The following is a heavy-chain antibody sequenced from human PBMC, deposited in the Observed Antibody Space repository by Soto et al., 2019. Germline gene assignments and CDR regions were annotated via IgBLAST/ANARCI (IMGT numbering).Heavy chain of an antibody. CDR1: GSTFSSYS. Sequence: GGSLRLSCAASGSTFSSYSMNWVRQAPGKGLEWVSSISSSSSYIYYADSVKGRFTISRDNAKNSLYLQMNSLRAEDTAVYYCARDKAARPLSYYYYGMDVWGQGTTVTVSS. CDR2: ISSSSSYI. D-gene: IGHD6-6*01. CDR3: ARDKAARPLSYYYYGMDV. J-gene: IGHJ6*02. V-gene: IGHV3-21*01.